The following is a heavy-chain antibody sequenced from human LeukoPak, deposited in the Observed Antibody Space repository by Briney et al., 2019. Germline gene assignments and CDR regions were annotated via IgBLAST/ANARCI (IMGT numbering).Heavy chain of an antibody. D-gene: IGHD6-13*01. Sequence: SQTLSLTCTVSGGSISSGTYYWSWIRQHPGKGLEWIGYTYRSGSTNYNPSLKSRVTISVDTSKNQFSLKLSSVTAADTAVYYCARDNGDSSSWSKHPHYGMDVWGQGTTVTVSS. CDR1: GGSISSGTYY. J-gene: IGHJ6*02. V-gene: IGHV4-31*03. CDR2: TYRSGST. CDR3: ARDNGDSSSWSKHPHYGMDV.